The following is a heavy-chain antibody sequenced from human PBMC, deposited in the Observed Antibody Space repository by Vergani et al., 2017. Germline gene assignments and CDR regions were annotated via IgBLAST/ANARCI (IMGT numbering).Heavy chain of an antibody. V-gene: IGHV1-18*01. D-gene: IGHD3-3*01. CDR2: ISAYNGNT. Sequence: QVQLVQSGAEVKKPGASVKVSCKASGYTFTSYGISWVRQAPGQGLEWMGWISAYNGNTNYAQKLQGRVTISADKSISTAYLQWSSLKASDTAMYYCARLYYDFWSGNVPYYYGMDVGGEGTTVTVSS. J-gene: IGHJ6*04. CDR1: GYTFTSYG. CDR3: ARLYYDFWSGNVPYYYGMDV.